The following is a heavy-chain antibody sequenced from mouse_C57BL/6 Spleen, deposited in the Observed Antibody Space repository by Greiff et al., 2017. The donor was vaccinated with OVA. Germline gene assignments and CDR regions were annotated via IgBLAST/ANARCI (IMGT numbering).Heavy chain of an antibody. V-gene: IGHV1-59*01. Sequence: QVQLQQPGAELVRPGTSVKLSCKASGYTFTSYWMHWVKQRPGQGLEWIGVIDPSDSYTNYNQKFKGKATLTVDTSSSTAYMQLSSLTSEDSAVYYCARGGTAQATSFAYWGQGTLVTVSA. CDR2: IDPSDSYT. CDR1: GYTFTSYW. CDR3: ARGGTAQATSFAY. D-gene: IGHD3-2*02. J-gene: IGHJ3*01.